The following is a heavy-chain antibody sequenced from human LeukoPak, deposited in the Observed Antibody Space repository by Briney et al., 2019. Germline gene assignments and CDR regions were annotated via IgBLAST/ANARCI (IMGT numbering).Heavy chain of an antibody. CDR3: ARAAVVAATPTDY. V-gene: IGHV1-18*01. CDR2: ISAYNGNT. CDR1: GYTFTSYG. J-gene: IGHJ4*02. Sequence: ASVKVSCKASGYTFTSYGISWVRQAPGQGLEWMGWISAYNGNTNYAQKLQGRVTMTTDTSTSTAYRELRSLRSDDTAVYYCARAAVVAATPTDYWGQGTLVTVSS. D-gene: IGHD2-15*01.